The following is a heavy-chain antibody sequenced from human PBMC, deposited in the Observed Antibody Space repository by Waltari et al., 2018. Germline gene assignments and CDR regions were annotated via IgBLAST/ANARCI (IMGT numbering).Heavy chain of an antibody. V-gene: IGHV4-59*01. D-gene: IGHD6-6*01. Sequence: QVQLQESGPGLVKPSETLSLTCTVSGGSISSYYWSWIRQPPGKGLEWIGYIYYSGSTNYNPSLKSRVTISVDTSKNQFSLKLSSVTAADTAVYYCARWDSSSGWFDPWGQGTLVTVSS. CDR3: ARWDSSSGWFDP. J-gene: IGHJ5*02. CDR2: IYYSGST. CDR1: GGSISSYY.